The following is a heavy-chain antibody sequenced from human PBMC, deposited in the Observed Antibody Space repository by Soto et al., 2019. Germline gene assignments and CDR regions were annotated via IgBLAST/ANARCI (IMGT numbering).Heavy chain of an antibody. CDR1: GFPFSSYW. CDR2: INSDGSST. CDR3: ARGGDYYDSAGAFDI. D-gene: IGHD3-22*01. J-gene: IGHJ3*02. Sequence: GGSLRLACAASGFPFSSYWMHWVRQAPGKGLVWVSRINSDGSSTTYADSVKGRFTISRDNARNTLYLQINSLRAEDTAVYYCARGGDYYDSAGAFDIWGQGTMVTVSS. V-gene: IGHV3-74*01.